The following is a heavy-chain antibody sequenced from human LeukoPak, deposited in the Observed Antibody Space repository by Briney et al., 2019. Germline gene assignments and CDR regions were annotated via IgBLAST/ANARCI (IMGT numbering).Heavy chain of an antibody. Sequence: SETLSLTCTVSGGSVTYTNYYWGWIRQPPGKGLEWIGSIYYSGSTYYNPSLKSRVTISVDTSKNQFSLKLSSVTAADTAVYYCARLLQQPFNWFDPWGRGTLVTVSS. J-gene: IGHJ5*02. CDR1: GGSVTYTNYY. CDR2: IYYSGST. V-gene: IGHV4-39*01. D-gene: IGHD6-13*01. CDR3: ARLLQQPFNWFDP.